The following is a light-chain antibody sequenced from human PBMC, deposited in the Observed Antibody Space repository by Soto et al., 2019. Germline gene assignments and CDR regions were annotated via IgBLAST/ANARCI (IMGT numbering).Light chain of an antibody. CDR2: DVS. V-gene: IGLV2-11*01. Sequence: QSALTQHRSGCGSPGQSVTISCTGTSSDVGGYNYVSWYQQHPGKAPKLMIYDVSQRPSGVPDRFSGSKSGNTASLTISGLQAEDEADYYCCSYAGSYTLYVFGTGTKVTVL. CDR1: SSDVGGYNY. CDR3: CSYAGSYTLYV. J-gene: IGLJ1*01.